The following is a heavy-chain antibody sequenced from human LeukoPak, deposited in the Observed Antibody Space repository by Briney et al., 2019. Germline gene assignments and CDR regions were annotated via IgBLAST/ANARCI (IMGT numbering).Heavy chain of an antibody. Sequence: ASVKVSCKASGYTFTGYYMHWVRQAPGQGLEWMGWINPNSGGTNYAQKFQGRVTMTRDTSISTAYMELSRLRSDDTAVYYCARDLDSIVATAGYYFDYWGQGTLVTVSS. V-gene: IGHV1-2*02. CDR2: INPNSGGT. CDR3: ARDLDSIVATAGYYFDY. D-gene: IGHD5-12*01. CDR1: GYTFTGYY. J-gene: IGHJ4*02.